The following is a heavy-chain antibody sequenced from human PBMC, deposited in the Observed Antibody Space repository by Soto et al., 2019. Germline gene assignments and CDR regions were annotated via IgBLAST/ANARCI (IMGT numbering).Heavy chain of an antibody. CDR3: ATHTVENDY. CDR2: FDPEDGET. Sequence: GASVKVSCKVSGYTLTELSMHWVRQAPGKGLEWMGGFDPEDGETIYAQKFQGRVTTTEDTSTDTAYMELSSLRSEDTAVYYCATHTVENDYWGQGTLVPVSS. CDR1: GYTLTELS. J-gene: IGHJ4*02. D-gene: IGHD1-1*01. V-gene: IGHV1-24*01.